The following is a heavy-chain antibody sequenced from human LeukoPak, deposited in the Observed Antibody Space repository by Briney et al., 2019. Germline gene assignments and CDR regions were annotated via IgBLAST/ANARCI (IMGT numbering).Heavy chain of an antibody. CDR2: IYHSGRT. V-gene: IGHV4-38-2*02. CDR1: GYSISSGYY. D-gene: IGHD2-2*01. CDR3: ARELREYCSSTSCYWGFNYYYYMDV. J-gene: IGHJ6*03. Sequence: SETLSLTCTVSGYSISSGYYWGWIRQPPGKGLEWIGSIYHSGRTFYNPSLKSRVTISVDTSKNQFSLKLTSVTAADTAVYYCARELREYCSSTSCYWGFNYYYYMDVWGKGTTVTVSS.